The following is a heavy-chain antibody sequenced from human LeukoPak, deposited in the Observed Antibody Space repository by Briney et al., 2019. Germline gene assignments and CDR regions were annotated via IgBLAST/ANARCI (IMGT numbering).Heavy chain of an antibody. CDR1: GGSISSSSYY. CDR3: ARHPAYYDFWSGYEN. J-gene: IGHJ4*02. V-gene: IGHV4-39*01. Sequence: SETLSLTCTVSGGSISSSSYYWGWIRQPPGKGLEWIGSIYYSGSTYYNPSLKSRVTISVDTSKNQFSLKLSSVTAADTAVYYCARHPAYYDFWSGYENWGQGTLVTVSS. D-gene: IGHD3-3*01. CDR2: IYYSGST.